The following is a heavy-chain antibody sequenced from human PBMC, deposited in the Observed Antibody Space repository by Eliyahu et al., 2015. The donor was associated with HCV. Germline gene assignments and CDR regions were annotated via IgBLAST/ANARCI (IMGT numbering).Heavy chain of an antibody. V-gene: IGHV4-34*01. CDR2: XNHSGST. Sequence: QVQLQQWGAGLLKPSETLSLTCAXYGGSFXGYYWSWIRQPPGKGLEWIGEXNHSGSTNYNPSLKSRVTISVDTSKNQFSLKLSSVTAADTAVYYCARWVGGYYDSSGYYYVLDYWGQGTLVTVSS. CDR1: GGSFXGYY. CDR3: ARWVGGYYDSSGYYYVLDY. D-gene: IGHD3-22*01. J-gene: IGHJ4*02.